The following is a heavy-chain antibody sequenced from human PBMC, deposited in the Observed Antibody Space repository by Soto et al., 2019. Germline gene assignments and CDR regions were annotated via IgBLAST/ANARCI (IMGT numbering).Heavy chain of an antibody. D-gene: IGHD5-12*01. CDR2: IIPILGIA. J-gene: IGHJ4*02. CDR1: GGTFSSYT. Sequence: QVQLVQSGAEVKKPGSSVKVSSKASGGTFSSYTISWVRQAPGQGLEWMGRIIPILGIANYAQKFQGRVTITADKSTSTAYMELSSLRSEDTAVYYCARDHGYSGYDYWGQGTLVTVSS. CDR3: ARDHGYSGYDY. V-gene: IGHV1-69*08.